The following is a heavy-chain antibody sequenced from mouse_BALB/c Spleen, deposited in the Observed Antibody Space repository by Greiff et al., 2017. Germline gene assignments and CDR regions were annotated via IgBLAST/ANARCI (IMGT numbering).Heavy chain of an antibody. CDR1: GFTFNTYA. J-gene: IGHJ2*01. Sequence: EVQVVESGGGLVQPKGSLKLSCAASGFTFNTYAMNWVRQAPGKGLEWVARIRSKSNNYATYYADSVKDRFTISRDDSQSMLYLQMNNLKTEDTAMYYCVRRGFDYWGQGTTLTVSS. V-gene: IGHV10-1*02. CDR2: IRSKSNNYAT. CDR3: VRRGFDY.